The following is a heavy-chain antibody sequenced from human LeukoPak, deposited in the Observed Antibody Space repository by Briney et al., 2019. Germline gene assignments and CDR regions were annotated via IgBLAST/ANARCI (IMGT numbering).Heavy chain of an antibody. CDR2: IIPILGIA. Sequence: ASVKVSCKASGGTFSSYAISWVRQAPGQGLEWMGRIIPILGIANYAQKFQGRVTITADKSTSTAYMELSSLRSEDTAVYYCATSDSSGSDWYFDLWGRGTLVTVSS. CDR3: ATSDSSGSDWYFDL. CDR1: GGTFSSYA. V-gene: IGHV1-69*04. D-gene: IGHD3-22*01. J-gene: IGHJ2*01.